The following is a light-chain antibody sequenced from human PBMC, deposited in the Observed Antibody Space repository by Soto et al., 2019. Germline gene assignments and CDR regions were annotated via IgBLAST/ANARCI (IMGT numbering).Light chain of an antibody. CDR2: ANN. CDR3: QSYDISLSGRV. J-gene: IGLJ3*02. Sequence: QSVLTQPPSVSGAPGQSVTISCTGSSSNIGADYHVHWYQHLPGTAPKLLIYANNNRPSGVPDRFSGSKSGTSASLAITGLQAEDEADYYCQSYDISLSGRVFGGGTKLTVL. CDR1: SSNIGADYH. V-gene: IGLV1-40*01.